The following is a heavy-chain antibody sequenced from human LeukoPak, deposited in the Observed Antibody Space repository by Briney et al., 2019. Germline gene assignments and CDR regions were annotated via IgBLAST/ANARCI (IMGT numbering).Heavy chain of an antibody. CDR1: GFSFSSYS. V-gene: IGHV3-48*01. CDR3: AKDLWKADY. Sequence: LSGGSLRLSCSASGFSFSSYSMDWVRQAPGKGLEWAAYISSNGDVTHYADSVKGRFTISRDNAKNLLYLQMNSLRAEDTAVYYCAKDLWKADYWGQGTLVTVSS. J-gene: IGHJ4*02. D-gene: IGHD3-3*01. CDR2: ISSNGDVT.